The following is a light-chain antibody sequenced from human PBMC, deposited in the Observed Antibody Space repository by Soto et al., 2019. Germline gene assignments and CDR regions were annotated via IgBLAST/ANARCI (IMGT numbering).Light chain of an antibody. J-gene: IGKJ5*01. CDR1: QSISSY. CDR2: LTS. V-gene: IGKV1-39*01. CDR3: QQSYSTPPIT. Sequence: DIQMTQSPSTLSASVGDRVAITCRASQSISSYLNWYQQKPGKAPKLLIYLTSSLQSGVPSRFSGSGSGTDFTLTISSLQPEDFATYYCQQSYSTPPITFGQGTRLEIK.